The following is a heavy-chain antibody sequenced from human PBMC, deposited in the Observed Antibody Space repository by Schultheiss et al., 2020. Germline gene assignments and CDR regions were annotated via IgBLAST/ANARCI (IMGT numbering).Heavy chain of an antibody. CDR3: ARLGPINYYYYMDV. D-gene: IGHD3-16*01. J-gene: IGHJ6*03. CDR2: IYHSGST. CDR1: GGSISSSNW. V-gene: IGHV4-4*02. Sequence: SETLSLTCAVSGGSISSSNWWSWVRQPPGKGLEWIGEIYHSGSTNYNPSLKSRVTISVDKSKNQFSLKLSSVTAADTAVYYCARLGPINYYYYMDVWGKGTAVAVSS.